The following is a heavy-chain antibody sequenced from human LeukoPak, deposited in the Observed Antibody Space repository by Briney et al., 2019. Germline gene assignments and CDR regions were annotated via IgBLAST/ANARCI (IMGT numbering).Heavy chain of an antibody. CDR2: ISAYNGNT. CDR3: ARGDGSGSPYYYYYMDV. D-gene: IGHD3-10*01. CDR1: GYAFTSYG. J-gene: IGHJ6*03. Sequence: ASVKVSCKASGYAFTSYGISWVRQAPGQGLEWMGWISAYNGNTNYAQKLQGRVTMTTDTSTSTAYMELRSLRSDDTAVYYCARGDGSGSPYYYYYMDVWGKGTTVTVSS. V-gene: IGHV1-18*01.